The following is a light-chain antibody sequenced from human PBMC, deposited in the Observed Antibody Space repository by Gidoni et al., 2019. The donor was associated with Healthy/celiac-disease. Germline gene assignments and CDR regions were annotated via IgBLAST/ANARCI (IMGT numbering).Light chain of an antibody. CDR3: QQYGSSPTWT. Sequence: EIVLTQSPVTLSLSPGERATLSCRASQSVSSSYLAWYQQKPGQAPRLLIYGAASRATGIPDRFSGSGSGKDFTLTISRLEPEDFAVYYCQQYGSSPTWTFGQGTKVEIK. CDR2: GAA. J-gene: IGKJ1*01. CDR1: QSVSSSY. V-gene: IGKV3-20*01.